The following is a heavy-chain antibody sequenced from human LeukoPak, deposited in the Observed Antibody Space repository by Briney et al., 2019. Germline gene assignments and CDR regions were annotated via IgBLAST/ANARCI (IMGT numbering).Heavy chain of an antibody. J-gene: IGHJ4*02. Sequence: GGSLRLSCAASGFTFSSYWMHWVRQAPGKGLVWVSRINSDGSSTSYADSVKGRFTISRDNAKNTLHLQMNSLRAEDTAVYYCARAGVVFGVVIPFDYWGQGTLVTVSS. D-gene: IGHD3-3*01. CDR1: GFTFSSYW. CDR3: ARAGVVFGVVIPFDY. CDR2: INSDGSST. V-gene: IGHV3-74*01.